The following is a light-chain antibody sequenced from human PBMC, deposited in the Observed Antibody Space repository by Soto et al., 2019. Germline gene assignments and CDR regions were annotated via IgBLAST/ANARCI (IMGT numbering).Light chain of an antibody. CDR3: QQYGTSFT. CDR2: VSF. Sequence: EILLTQSPGTLSLSPGERATLSCRASQSVGSNYLAWYQQKPGQAPRLLIHVSFRRATGIPDRFSGSGSGTDFTLSISRLEPEDFAVYYCQQYGTSFTFGQGTRLEIK. J-gene: IGKJ5*01. V-gene: IGKV3-20*01. CDR1: QSVGSNY.